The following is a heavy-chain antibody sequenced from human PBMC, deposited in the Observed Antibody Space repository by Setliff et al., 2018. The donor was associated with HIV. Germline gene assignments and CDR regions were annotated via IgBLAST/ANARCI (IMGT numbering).Heavy chain of an antibody. J-gene: IGHJ4*02. CDR2: VYHSGST. CDR1: GYSISSGYH. D-gene: IGHD4-4*01. CDR3: AREGGYSNYGNFDY. Sequence: PSETLSLTCGVSGYSISSGYHWDWIRQPPGKGLEWIGSVYHSGSTNYNPSLKSRVTISVDTSKNHFSLKLNSVTAADTAVYYCAREGGYSNYGNFDYWGQGTLVT. V-gene: IGHV4-38-2*02.